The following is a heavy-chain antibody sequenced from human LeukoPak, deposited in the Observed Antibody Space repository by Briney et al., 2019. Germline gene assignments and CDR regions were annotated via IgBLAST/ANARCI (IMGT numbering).Heavy chain of an antibody. V-gene: IGHV4-59*01. CDR2: VHNSGDA. CDR1: GGSISNYF. CDR3: ASLGGYYESSSYSQLDAFDI. Sequence: PSETLSLTCTVSGGSISNYFWSWIRQPPGKGLEWIGYVHNSGDADYNPSLTSRLNISLDPSDHRLSLKLSSVTAAHTAVYYCASLGGYYESSSYSQLDAFDIWGQGTIVTASS. D-gene: IGHD3-22*01. J-gene: IGHJ3*02.